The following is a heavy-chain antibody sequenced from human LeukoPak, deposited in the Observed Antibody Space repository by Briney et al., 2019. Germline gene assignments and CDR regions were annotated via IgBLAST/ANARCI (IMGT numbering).Heavy chain of an antibody. D-gene: IGHD6-13*01. Sequence: PGGSLRLSCAASGFTFSSYAMSWVRQAPGKGLEWVSAISGSGGSTYYADTVKGRFTISRDNSKNTLYLQMNSLRAEDTAVYYCAKYSSSWFDAFDIWGQGTMVTVSS. CDR1: GFTFSSYA. CDR3: AKYSSSWFDAFDI. V-gene: IGHV3-23*01. J-gene: IGHJ3*02. CDR2: ISGSGGST.